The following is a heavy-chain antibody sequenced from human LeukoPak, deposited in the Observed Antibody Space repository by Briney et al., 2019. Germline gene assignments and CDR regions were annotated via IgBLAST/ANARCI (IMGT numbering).Heavy chain of an antibody. Sequence: SDTLSLTCAVYGGSFSGYYWSWIRQPPGKGLEWIGEINHSGSTNYNPSLKSRVTISVDTSKNQFSLNLSSVTAADTAVYYSARDRTQWYSSNWYGPFDPWGQGTLVTVSS. J-gene: IGHJ5*02. V-gene: IGHV4-34*01. D-gene: IGHD6-19*01. CDR1: GGSFSGYY. CDR3: ARDRTQWYSSNWYGPFDP. CDR2: INHSGST.